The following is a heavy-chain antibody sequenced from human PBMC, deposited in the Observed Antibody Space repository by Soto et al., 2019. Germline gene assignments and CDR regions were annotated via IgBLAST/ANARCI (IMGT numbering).Heavy chain of an antibody. CDR3: AKLIGPTGGY. CDR2: ISASGGNT. CDR1: GFTFSGNA. D-gene: IGHD4-17*01. V-gene: IGHV3-23*01. J-gene: IGHJ4*02. Sequence: GGSLRLSCAASGFTFSGNAMSWVRQAQGKGLEWVSSISASGGNTYYADSVKGRFTISRDNSKDTLYLQMNTLRADDTAVYYCAKLIGPTGGYWGQGTLVTVSS.